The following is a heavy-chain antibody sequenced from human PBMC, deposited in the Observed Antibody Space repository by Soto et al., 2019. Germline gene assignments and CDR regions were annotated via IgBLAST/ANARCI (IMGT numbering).Heavy chain of an antibody. CDR3: ANGGTFVDYFDY. V-gene: IGHV3-23*01. D-gene: IGHD3-16*01. CDR1: GFTFSSYA. Sequence: GGSLRLSCAASGFTFSSYAMSWVRQAPGKGLEWVSAISGSGGSTYYADSVKGRFTTSRDNSKNTLYLQMNSLRAEDTAVYYCANGGTFVDYFDYWGQGTLVTVSS. J-gene: IGHJ4*02. CDR2: ISGSGGST.